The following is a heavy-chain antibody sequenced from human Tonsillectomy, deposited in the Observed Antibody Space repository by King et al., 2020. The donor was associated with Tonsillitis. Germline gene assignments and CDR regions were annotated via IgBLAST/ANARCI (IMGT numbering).Heavy chain of an antibody. CDR3: AKESTVTRAFEY. CDR2: MNPNSGTT. CDR1: GYTFTSYD. V-gene: IGHV1-8*01. D-gene: IGHD4-17*01. J-gene: IGHJ4*02. Sequence: VQLVQSGAEVKKPWASVKVSCKASGYTFTSYDINWVRQATGQGPEWMGWMNPNSGTTAYAQKFKGRVTMTRDNSENTLYLQMNNLRAEDTAMYYCAKESTVTRAFEYWGQGTLVTVSS.